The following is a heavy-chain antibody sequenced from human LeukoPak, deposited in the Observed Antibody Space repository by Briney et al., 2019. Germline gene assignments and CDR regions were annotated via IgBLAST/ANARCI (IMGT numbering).Heavy chain of an antibody. CDR3: AKGSLVAGNVPPPFDY. J-gene: IGHJ4*02. D-gene: IGHD6-19*01. V-gene: IGHV3-23*01. CDR1: GFTFSQYA. Sequence: GGSLRLSYAASGFTFSQYAMSWVRQAPGKGLEWVSAISGSGGSTYYADSVKGRFTISRDNSKNTLYLQMNSLRAEDTAVYYCAKGSLVAGNVPPPFDYWGQGTLVTVSS. CDR2: ISGSGGST.